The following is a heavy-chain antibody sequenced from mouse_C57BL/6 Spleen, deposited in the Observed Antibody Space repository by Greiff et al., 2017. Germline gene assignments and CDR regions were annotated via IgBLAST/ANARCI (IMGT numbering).Heavy chain of an antibody. CDR3: ARELTVHYYAMDY. V-gene: IGHV1-52*01. J-gene: IGHJ4*01. CDR2: IDPSDSET. D-gene: IGHD4-1*01. Sequence: QVQLQQPGAELVRPGSSVKLSCKASGYTFTSYWMHWVKQRPIQGLEWIGNIDPSDSETHYNQKFKDKATLTVDKSSSTAYMQLSSLTSEDYAVDYCARELTVHYYAMDYWGQGTSVTVSS. CDR1: GYTFTSYW.